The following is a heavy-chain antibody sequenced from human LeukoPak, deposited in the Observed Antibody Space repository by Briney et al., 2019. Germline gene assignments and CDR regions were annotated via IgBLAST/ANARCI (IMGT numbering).Heavy chain of an antibody. Sequence: RESLRLSCAASGFTFSDYVMIWVRQAPGKGLEWVSGITASGDRTFYGDSVRGRFTMSRDNSKNTVYLQMNSLRVDDTAVYYCARRDIVVVVSASDYWGQGTLVTVSS. CDR3: ARRDIVVVVSASDY. J-gene: IGHJ4*02. D-gene: IGHD2-15*01. V-gene: IGHV3-23*01. CDR2: ITASGDRT. CDR1: GFTFSDYV.